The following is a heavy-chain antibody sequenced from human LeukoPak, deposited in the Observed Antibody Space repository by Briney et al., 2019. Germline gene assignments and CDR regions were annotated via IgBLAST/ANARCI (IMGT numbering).Heavy chain of an antibody. CDR2: INHRGTT. D-gene: IGHD2-2*01. V-gene: IGHV4-31*11. Sequence: NTSETLSLTCVVSGDSISNYGSYWSWIRHHPKKGLEWMGYINHRGTTYYSPSLKTRLAFSLDVSKNLLSLNLTSVTAADTAIYFRARAPIRLGPAEDLWGQGILVTVSS. CDR1: GDSISNYGSY. CDR3: ARAPIRLGPAEDL. J-gene: IGHJ5*02.